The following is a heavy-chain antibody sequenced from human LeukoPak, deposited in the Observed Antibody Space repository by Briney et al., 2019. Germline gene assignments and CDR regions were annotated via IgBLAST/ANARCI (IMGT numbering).Heavy chain of an antibody. V-gene: IGHV1-2*02. CDR3: ARVYDIFGSGSHSDF. J-gene: IGHJ4*02. CDR2: INPNSGDR. CDR1: GYTFTSYY. Sequence: APVKASCTASGYTFTSYYMHWVRQSPGQGLEWMGWINPNSGDRNYAQKFQGRVTMTRDTSISTAYMELSRLRSDDTAVYYCARVYDIFGSGSHSDFWGQGTVVTVSS. D-gene: IGHD3-10*01.